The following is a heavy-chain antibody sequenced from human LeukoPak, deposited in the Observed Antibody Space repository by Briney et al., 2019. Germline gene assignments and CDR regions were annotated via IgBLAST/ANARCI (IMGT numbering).Heavy chain of an antibody. D-gene: IGHD1-7*01. Sequence: SGGSLRLSCAASGFTFSSYAMSWVRQAPGKGLEWVSAISGSGGNTYYADSVKGRFTISRDNSKNTLFLQMNSLRADDTAVYYCAKHKDWNYILFDYWGQGTLVTVSS. J-gene: IGHJ4*02. CDR3: AKHKDWNYILFDY. CDR2: ISGSGGNT. CDR1: GFTFSSYA. V-gene: IGHV3-23*01.